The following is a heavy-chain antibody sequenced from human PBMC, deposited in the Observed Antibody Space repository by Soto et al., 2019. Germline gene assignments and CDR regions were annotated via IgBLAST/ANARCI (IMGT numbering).Heavy chain of an antibody. J-gene: IGHJ6*02. CDR1: GYSISSSNW. D-gene: IGHD2-21*01. Sequence: QVQLQESGPGLVKPSDTLSLTCAVSGYSISSSNWWGWLRQPPGKGLEWIGYIYYTGSTHYNPSLKSRVTMSVDTSNNQFALMLSSVTAVDTALYYCARIDTGAAYYYAMDVWGQGTTVTVSS. CDR2: IYYTGST. CDR3: ARIDTGAAYYYAMDV. V-gene: IGHV4-28*01.